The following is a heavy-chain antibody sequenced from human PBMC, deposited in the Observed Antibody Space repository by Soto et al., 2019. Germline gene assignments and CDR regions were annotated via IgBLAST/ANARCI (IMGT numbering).Heavy chain of an antibody. V-gene: IGHV4-4*02. CDR1: GGSFTSNNW. CDR3: ASRDPGTSVDY. J-gene: IGHJ4*02. CDR2: IYRTGST. D-gene: IGHD1-7*01. Sequence: PSATLSLTCAVSGGSFTSNNWWTWVHQPPGQGLEWIGEIYRTGSTNYNPSLKSRVTISLDKSENQFSLKVTSLTAADTAVYYCASRDPGTSVDYWGQGTLVTVSS.